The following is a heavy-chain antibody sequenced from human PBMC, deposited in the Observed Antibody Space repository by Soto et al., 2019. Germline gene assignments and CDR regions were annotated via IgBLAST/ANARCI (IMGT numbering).Heavy chain of an antibody. CDR1: GGTFSSYA. Sequence: QVQLVQSGAEVKKPGSSVKVSCKASGGTFSSYAISWVRQAPGQGLEWMGGIIPIFGTANYAQKFQGRVTITADESTSTACMELSSLRAAATAVYYGAREGGGEMAKTRRDGGGDYYGMDVW. CDR3: AREGGGEMAKTRRDGGGDYYGMDV. D-gene: IGHD3-16*01. J-gene: IGHJ6*01. CDR2: IIPIFGTA. V-gene: IGHV1-69*01.